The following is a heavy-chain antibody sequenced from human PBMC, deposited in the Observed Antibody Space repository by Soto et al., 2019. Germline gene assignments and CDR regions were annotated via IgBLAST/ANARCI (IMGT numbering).Heavy chain of an antibody. J-gene: IGHJ5*02. CDR2: IYYSGST. CDR3: ARLHGTNWFDP. Sequence: SQTQSHPCTVAGGSISSISYYWGWIRQPPGKGLEWIGSIYYSGSTSYNPSLKSRVTISVDTSKNLFSLKLSSVTATDTAVYHCARLHGTNWFDPWGQGTLVTVSS. D-gene: IGHD6-13*01. V-gene: IGHV4-39*01. CDR1: GGSISSISYY.